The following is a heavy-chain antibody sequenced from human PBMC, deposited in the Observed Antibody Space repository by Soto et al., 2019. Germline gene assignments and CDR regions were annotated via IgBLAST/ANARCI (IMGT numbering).Heavy chain of an antibody. CDR3: ARDRVAGIWGDAFDI. V-gene: IGHV1-18*04. J-gene: IGHJ3*02. CDR1: GYTFTNHG. Sequence: QVQLVQSGAEMKKPGASVKVSCKTSGYTFTNHGINWVRQAPGQGLEWMGWIKPYNANTNYAQKLQGRVTMTTDTPTSTAYMDLRSLTSDDTAGYYCARDRVAGIWGDAFDIWGQGTMVTVSS. D-gene: IGHD3-16*01. CDR2: IKPYNANT.